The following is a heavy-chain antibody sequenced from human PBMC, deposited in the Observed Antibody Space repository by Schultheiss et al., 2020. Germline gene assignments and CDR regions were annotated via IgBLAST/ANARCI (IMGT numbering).Heavy chain of an antibody. D-gene: IGHD4-23*01. Sequence: GESLKIPCAASGFTFSSYSMTWVRQAPGKGLEWVSSISSSSSYIYYADSVKGRFTISRDNAKNSLYLQMNSLRAEDTAVYYCARDYGGNPDDYYWYFDLWGRGTLVTVSS. V-gene: IGHV3-21*01. CDR3: ARDYGGNPDDYYWYFDL. CDR1: GFTFSSYS. J-gene: IGHJ2*01. CDR2: ISSSSSYI.